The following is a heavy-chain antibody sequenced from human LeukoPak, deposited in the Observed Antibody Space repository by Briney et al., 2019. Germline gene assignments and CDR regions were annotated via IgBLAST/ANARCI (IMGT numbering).Heavy chain of an antibody. CDR1: GGTFSSYA. CDR2: IIPIFGTA. V-gene: IGHV1-69*13. D-gene: IGHD3-10*01. CDR3: AAMVRGHSDAFDI. J-gene: IGHJ3*02. Sequence: SVKVSCKASGGTFSSYAISWVRQAPGQGLEWMGGIIPIFGTANYAQKFQGRVTITADESTSTAYMELSSLRSEGTAVYYCAAMVRGHSDAFDIWGQGTMVTVSS.